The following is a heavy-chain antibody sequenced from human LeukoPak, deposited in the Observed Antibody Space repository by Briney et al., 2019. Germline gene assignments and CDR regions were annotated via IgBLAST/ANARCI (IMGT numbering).Heavy chain of an antibody. J-gene: IGHJ3*02. CDR2: IDYRGST. CDR1: GGSISSYY. V-gene: IGHV4-59*01. Sequence: SETLSLTRTVSGGSISSYYWSWIRQPPGKGLEWIAYIDYRGSTTYNPSLKSRVTISVDTSRNQFSLKLSSVTAADTAVYYCARSRSGYSYDHAAFDIWGQGTMVTVSS. CDR3: ARSRSGYSYDHAAFDI. D-gene: IGHD5-18*01.